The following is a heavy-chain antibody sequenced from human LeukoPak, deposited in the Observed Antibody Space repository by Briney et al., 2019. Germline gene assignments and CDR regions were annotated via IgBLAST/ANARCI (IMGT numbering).Heavy chain of an antibody. CDR3: ARVPYSSSWEADY. CDR2: IIPILGIA. Sequence: ASVKASCKASGGTFISYAISWVRQAPGQGLEWMGRIIPILGIANYAQKFQGRVTITADKSTSTAYMELSSLRSEDTAVYYCARVPYSSSWEADYWGQGTLVTVSS. V-gene: IGHV1-69*04. D-gene: IGHD6-13*01. J-gene: IGHJ4*02. CDR1: GGTFISYA.